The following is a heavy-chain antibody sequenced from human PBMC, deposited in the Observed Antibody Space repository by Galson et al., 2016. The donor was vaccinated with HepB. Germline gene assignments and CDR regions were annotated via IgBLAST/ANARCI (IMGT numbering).Heavy chain of an antibody. CDR1: GFTFNTYS. CDR3: ARDLRGMIRFFDWSTHFDS. J-gene: IGHJ4*02. V-gene: IGHV3-21*01. CDR2: ISGTSTSI. Sequence: SLRLSCAASGFTFNTYSMNWVRQAPGKGLEWVSSISGTSTSIYYADSVKGRFTISRDNAKNSLYLQMNNVRAEDTAVYYCARDLRGMIRFFDWSTHFDSWGQGTLVTVSS. D-gene: IGHD3-9*01.